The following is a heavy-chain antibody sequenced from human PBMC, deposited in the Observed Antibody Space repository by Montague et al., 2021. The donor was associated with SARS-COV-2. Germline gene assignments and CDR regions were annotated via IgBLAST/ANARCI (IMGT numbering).Heavy chain of an antibody. Sequence: CAISGDSVSGDNVSWNWIRQSPSRGLEWLGRTYYRSRWFDHYEVSMKGRISIKADTSKNQFSLQLDSVTPEDTAVYYCARGDGLRPYTWYAFDIWGQGTLVTVSS. CDR3: ARGDGLRPYTWYAFDI. V-gene: IGHV6-1*01. CDR2: TYYRSRWFD. D-gene: IGHD3-16*01. CDR1: GDSVSGDNVS. J-gene: IGHJ3*02.